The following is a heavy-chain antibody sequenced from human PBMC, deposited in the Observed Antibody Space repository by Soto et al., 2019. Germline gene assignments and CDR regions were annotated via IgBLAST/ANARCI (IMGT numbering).Heavy chain of an antibody. CDR3: ARDGRSSYSSAWYYFDY. J-gene: IGHJ4*02. Sequence: QVQLVQSGAEVKKPGASVKVSCKVSGYSFTSYYMHWVRQAPGQGLEWMGIINPSGGSTSYAQKFQGRVTMTRDTSTSTVYMELSSLRSEDTAVYYCARDGRSSYSSAWYYFDYWGQGTLVTVSS. CDR2: INPSGGST. V-gene: IGHV1-46*01. CDR1: GYSFTSYY. D-gene: IGHD6-19*01.